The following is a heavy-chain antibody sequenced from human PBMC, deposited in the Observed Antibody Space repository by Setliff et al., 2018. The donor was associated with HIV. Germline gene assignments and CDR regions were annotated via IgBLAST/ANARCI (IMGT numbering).Heavy chain of an antibody. V-gene: IGHV3-23*01. CDR3: AKEDQRVTSVDY. J-gene: IGHJ4*02. D-gene: IGHD2-2*01. Sequence: PGGSLRLSCAASGFTFSSAWLNWVRQAPGKGLEWVSGISGSGGSTYYADSVRGRFTISRDNSKNTLFLQMNSLRSEDTAVYYCAKEDQRVTSVDYWGQGTPVTVSS. CDR2: ISGSGGST. CDR1: GFTFSSAW.